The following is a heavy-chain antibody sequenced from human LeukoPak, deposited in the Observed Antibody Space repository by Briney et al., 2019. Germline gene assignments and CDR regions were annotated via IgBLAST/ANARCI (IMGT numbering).Heavy chain of an antibody. Sequence: GGSLRLSCTASGFTFSSYGMHWVRQAPGKGLEWVAVISYDGSNKYYADSVKGRLTISRDNAKDLAYLQMNSLRGEDTAVYFCARIGYSSSSFDYWGQGTLVTVSS. D-gene: IGHD6-6*01. CDR2: ISYDGSNK. V-gene: IGHV3-30*03. CDR3: ARIGYSSSSFDY. CDR1: GFTFSSYG. J-gene: IGHJ4*02.